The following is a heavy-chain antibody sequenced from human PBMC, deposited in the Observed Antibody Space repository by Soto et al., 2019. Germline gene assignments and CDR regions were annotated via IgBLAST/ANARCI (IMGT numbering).Heavy chain of an antibody. CDR1: GGSFSGYY. V-gene: IGHV4-34*01. CDR3: ALSSGDSNAFDI. Sequence: SETLSLTCAVYGGSFSGYYWSWIRQPPGKGLEWIGEINHSGSTNYNPSLKSRVTISVDTSKNQFSLKLSSVTAADTAVYYCALSSGDSNAFDIWGQGTMVTVSS. D-gene: IGHD4-17*01. J-gene: IGHJ3*02. CDR2: INHSGST.